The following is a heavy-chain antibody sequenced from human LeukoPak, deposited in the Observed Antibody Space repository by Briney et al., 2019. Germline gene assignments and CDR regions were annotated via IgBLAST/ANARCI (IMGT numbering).Heavy chain of an antibody. CDR1: GYTFTSYY. Sequence: ASVKVSCKASGYTFTSYYMFWVRQAPGQGLEWMGIINPSGGSTSYAQKFQGRVTMTRDTSISTVYMELSRLRSDDTAVYYCATDRRLNYWGQGTLVTVSS. CDR3: ATDRRLNY. D-gene: IGHD3-22*01. J-gene: IGHJ4*02. V-gene: IGHV1-46*01. CDR2: INPSGGST.